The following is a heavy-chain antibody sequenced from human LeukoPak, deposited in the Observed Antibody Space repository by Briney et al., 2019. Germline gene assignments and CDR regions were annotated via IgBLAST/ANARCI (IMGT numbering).Heavy chain of an antibody. CDR2: IQTADSET. CDR1: GYRFSDFW. V-gene: IGHV5-51*01. CDR3: ARCMRRNYSSNLWSFDY. Sequence: LGKPLKISCKGSGYRFSDFWVGWARQVPPKGLEWMGVIQTADSETSYSPSFQSHVIISADKSLNTAHLQWSTLTASDTAIYYCARCMRRNYSSNLWSFDYWGQGILVSVSS. J-gene: IGHJ4*02. D-gene: IGHD2-21*01.